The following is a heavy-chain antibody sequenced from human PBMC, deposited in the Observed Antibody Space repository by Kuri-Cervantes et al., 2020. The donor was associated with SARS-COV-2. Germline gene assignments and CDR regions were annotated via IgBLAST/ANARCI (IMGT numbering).Heavy chain of an antibody. CDR3: ARTVYSSSFYFDY. D-gene: IGHD6-6*01. V-gene: IGHV2-70*04. J-gene: IGHJ4*02. CDR2: IDWDDDK. CDR1: GFSLSTSGMR. Sequence: GPTLGKPTQTLTLSCTFSGFSLSTSGMRVSWIRQPPGKALEWLARIDWDDDKFYSTSPKTRLTISKDTSKNQVVLTMTNMDPVDTATYYCARTVYSSSFYFDYWGQGTLVTVSS.